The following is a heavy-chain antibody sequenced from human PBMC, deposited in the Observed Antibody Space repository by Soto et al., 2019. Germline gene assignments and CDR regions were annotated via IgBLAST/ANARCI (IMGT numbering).Heavy chain of an antibody. CDR2: IYHSGSI. CDR1: GGSISSGGYS. J-gene: IGHJ4*02. D-gene: IGHD2-15*01. V-gene: IGHV4-30-2*01. CDR3: ARVRWYYFAY. Sequence: QLQLQESGSGLVKPSQTLSLTCAVSGGSISSGGYSWSWIRQPPGKGLEWIGYIYHSGSIYYNPSLKSRVTISVDRSRNQFSLKLSSVTAADTEVYYCARVRWYYFAYWGQRTLVTVSS.